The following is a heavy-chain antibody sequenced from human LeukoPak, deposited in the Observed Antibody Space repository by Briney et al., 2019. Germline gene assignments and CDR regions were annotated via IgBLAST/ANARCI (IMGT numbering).Heavy chain of an antibody. CDR2: ISGSGGST. V-gene: IGHV3-23*01. CDR1: GFTFSSYA. CDR3: AKWGYSSFPHGWFDP. J-gene: IGHJ5*02. D-gene: IGHD5-18*01. Sequence: PGGSLRLSCAASGFTFSSYAMSWVRQAPGKGLEWVSAISGSGGSTYYADSVEGRFTISRDNSKNTLYLQMNSLRAEDTAVYYCAKWGYSSFPHGWFDPWGQGTLVTVSS.